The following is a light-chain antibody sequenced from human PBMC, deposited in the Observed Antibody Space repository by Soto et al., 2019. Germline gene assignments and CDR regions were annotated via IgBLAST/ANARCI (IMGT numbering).Light chain of an antibody. Sequence: EIVLTQSPATLSVSTGEGATLSCRARQSVSSDLAWYQHRPGQAPSLLNSGSSTRTTDIPDRFRGSGSGTVFILTINSLQSEDFAVYYCQQYADWPRTFGQGTKVEIK. CDR1: QSVSSD. J-gene: IGKJ1*01. CDR2: GSS. CDR3: QQYADWPRT. V-gene: IGKV3D-15*01.